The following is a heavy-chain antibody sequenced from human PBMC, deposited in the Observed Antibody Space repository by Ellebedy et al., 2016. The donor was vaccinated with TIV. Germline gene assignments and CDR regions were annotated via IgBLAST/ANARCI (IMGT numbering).Heavy chain of an antibody. Sequence: MPSETLSLTCTVSGGSINSYYWSWIRQPPGKGLEWIGYIYNSGSTNYNPSLKSRVTISVDMSKKQFYLKLTSVTAADTAVYYCARDVGTKGGGWIDPWGQGTLVTVSS. V-gene: IGHV4-59*01. CDR3: ARDVGTKGGGWIDP. CDR1: GGSINSYY. CDR2: IYNSGST. J-gene: IGHJ5*02. D-gene: IGHD1-26*01.